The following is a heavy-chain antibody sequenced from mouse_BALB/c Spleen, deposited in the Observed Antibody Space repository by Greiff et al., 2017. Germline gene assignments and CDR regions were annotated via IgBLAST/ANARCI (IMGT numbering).Heavy chain of an antibody. J-gene: IGHJ4*01. V-gene: IGHV2-6-6*01. CDR3: ARAPLRGNYAMDY. CDR1: GFSLTNSG. CDR2: IWGDGST. D-gene: IGHD1-1*01. Sequence: VKLMESGPGLVAPSQSLSITCTVSGFSLTNSGVHWVRQSPGKGLEWLGVIWGDGSTNYNSAFKSRLSISKDNSKSQVFLKMNSLQTDDTAMYYCARAPLRGNYAMDYWGQGTSVTVSS.